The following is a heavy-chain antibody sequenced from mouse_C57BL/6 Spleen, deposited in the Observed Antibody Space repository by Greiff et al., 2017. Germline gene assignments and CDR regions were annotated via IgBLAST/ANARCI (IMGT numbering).Heavy chain of an antibody. V-gene: IGHV1-50*01. J-gene: IGHJ1*03. Sequence: QVQLQQPGAELVKPGASVKLSCKASGYTFTSYWMKWVKQRPGQGLEWIGEIDPSGSYTYYNQKFKGKATLTVDTSSSTAYMQLRSLTSEDTAVYYCARRLLRPWYFDVWGTGTTVTVSS. D-gene: IGHD1-2*01. CDR1: GYTFTSYW. CDR3: ARRLLRPWYFDV. CDR2: IDPSGSYT.